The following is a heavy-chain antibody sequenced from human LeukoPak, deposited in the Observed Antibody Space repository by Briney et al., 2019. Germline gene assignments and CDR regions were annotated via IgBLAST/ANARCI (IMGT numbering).Heavy chain of an antibody. CDR1: GGSFSGYY. D-gene: IGHD3-22*01. Sequence: SETLSLTCAVYGGSFSGYYWSWIRQHPGKGLEWIGYIYYSGSTYYNPSLKSRVTISVDTSKNQFSLKLSSVTAADTAVYYCASSYYYDSSGYYYRTAPLDYWGQGTLVTVSS. CDR2: IYYSGST. V-gene: IGHV4-31*11. CDR3: ASSYYYDSSGYYYRTAPLDY. J-gene: IGHJ4*02.